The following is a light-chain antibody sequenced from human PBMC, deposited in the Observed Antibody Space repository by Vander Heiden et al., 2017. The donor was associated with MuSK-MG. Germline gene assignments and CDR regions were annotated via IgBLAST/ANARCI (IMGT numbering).Light chain of an antibody. CDR3: QHGDSTPFT. V-gene: IGKV1-39*01. J-gene: IGKJ2*01. CDR2: AAS. Sequence: DIQMTRSPSSLSASVGDRVTITCRASQSISSYVNWYQQKPGKAPKLLIYAASSLQSGVPSRFSGSGSGTDFTLTISSLQPEDFATYFCQHGDSTPFTFGQGTKLXIK. CDR1: QSISSY.